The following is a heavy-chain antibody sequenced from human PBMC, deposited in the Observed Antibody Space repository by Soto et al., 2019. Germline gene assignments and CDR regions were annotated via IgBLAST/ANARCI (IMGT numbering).Heavy chain of an antibody. D-gene: IGHD3-9*01. V-gene: IGHV3-23*01. CDR1: GFTFSNHA. J-gene: IGHJ5*02. CDR3: ARTSTVLRYFDWLYWFDP. Sequence: GGSLRLSCEASGFTFSNHAMSWVRQAPGQGLEWVSAVNGGGDSTFSAGSVKGRFTISRDNSKNTVYLQMNSLTAAATAVYYCARTSTVLRYFDWLYWFDPWGQGTLVTVSS. CDR2: VNGGGDST.